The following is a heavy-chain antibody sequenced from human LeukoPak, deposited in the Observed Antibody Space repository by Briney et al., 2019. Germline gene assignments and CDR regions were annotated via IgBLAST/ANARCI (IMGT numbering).Heavy chain of an antibody. Sequence: GGSLRLSCAASGFSFISHSMNWARQAPGKGLEWLAYISGSGNYIYYADSMKGRFTISRDNARNSLYLHMSSLRAEDTAVYYCAGDNIENGDLDYLDKWGQGTLVTVSS. CDR3: AGDNIENGDLDYLDK. CDR1: GFSFISHS. J-gene: IGHJ4*02. CDR2: ISGSGNYI. V-gene: IGHV3-21*05. D-gene: IGHD4-17*01.